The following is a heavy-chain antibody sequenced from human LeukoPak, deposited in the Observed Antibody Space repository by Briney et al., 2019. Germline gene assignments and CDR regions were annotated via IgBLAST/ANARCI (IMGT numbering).Heavy chain of an antibody. V-gene: IGHV4-59*12. Sequence: SETLSLTCTVSGGSISSYYWSWIRQPPGKGLEWIGYIYYSGSTNYKSSLKSRVTISVDTSKKKFSLKLSSVTAADTAVYYCAREFGVYCGGDCYYYYMDVWGKGTTVTISS. CDR1: GGSISSYY. J-gene: IGHJ6*03. CDR2: IYYSGST. CDR3: AREFGVYCGGDCYYYYMDV. D-gene: IGHD2-21*01.